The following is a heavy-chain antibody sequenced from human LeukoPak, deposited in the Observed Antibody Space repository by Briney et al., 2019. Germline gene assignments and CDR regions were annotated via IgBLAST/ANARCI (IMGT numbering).Heavy chain of an antibody. J-gene: IGHJ5*02. CDR2: IYSSGTT. CDR3: ASGSSGYDP. V-gene: IGHV4-4*07. Sequence: SETLSLTCTVSGGSISNYYWSWIQQPAGKGLEWIGLIYSSGTTIYNPSLKSRVTMSVDTSKNQFSLKLSSVTAADTAVYFCASGSSGYDPWGQGTLVTVSS. D-gene: IGHD5-12*01. CDR1: GGSISNYY.